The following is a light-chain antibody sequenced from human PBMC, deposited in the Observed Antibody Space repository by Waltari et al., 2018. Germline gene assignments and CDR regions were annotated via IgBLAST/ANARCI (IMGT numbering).Light chain of an antibody. CDR3: QQYDVWPPYT. V-gene: IGKV3-15*01. Sequence: EIVMTQSPATLSVSPGERATLPCRASQSISSNLAWYQQQPGQAPRLLIYGASTRATGIPARFSGSGSGTEFTLTISSLQSEDFALYYCQQYDVWPPYTFGQGTKLEIK. CDR2: GAS. J-gene: IGKJ2*01. CDR1: QSISSN.